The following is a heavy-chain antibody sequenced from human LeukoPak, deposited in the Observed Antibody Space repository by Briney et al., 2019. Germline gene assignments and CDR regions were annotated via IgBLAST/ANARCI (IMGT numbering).Heavy chain of an antibody. Sequence: SETLSLTCSVYDGSLSGNYWSWVRQPPGKGQEWIGETSHGGHTNYNPSLKSRVTISIDTSKNQFSLKLTSVTAADTAVYYCARDNDSSGTPQRTFDYWGQGTLVTVSS. D-gene: IGHD3-22*01. CDR1: DGSLSGNY. V-gene: IGHV4-34*01. CDR3: ARDNDSSGTPQRTFDY. CDR2: TSHGGHT. J-gene: IGHJ4*02.